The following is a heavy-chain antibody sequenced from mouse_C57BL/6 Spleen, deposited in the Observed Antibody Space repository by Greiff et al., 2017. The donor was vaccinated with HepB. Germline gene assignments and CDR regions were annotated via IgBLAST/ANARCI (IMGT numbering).Heavy chain of an antibody. CDR1: GYAFSSYW. CDR3: ARHYDEKTWFAY. CDR2: IYPGDGDT. V-gene: IGHV1-80*01. Sequence: QVQLQQPGAELVKPGASVKISCKASGYAFSSYWMNWVKQRPGKGLEWIGQIYPGDGDTNYNGKFKGKATLTADKSSSTAYMQLSSLTSEDSAVYFCARHYDEKTWFAYWGQGTLVTVSA. J-gene: IGHJ3*01. D-gene: IGHD2-4*01.